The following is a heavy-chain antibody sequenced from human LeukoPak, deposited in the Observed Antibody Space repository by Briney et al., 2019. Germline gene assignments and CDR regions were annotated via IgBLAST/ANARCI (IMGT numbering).Heavy chain of an antibody. J-gene: IGHJ4*02. CDR3: AKNSPGISYYSFHY. D-gene: IGHD3-22*01. Sequence: GGSLRLSCVASGFSFSSHGMHWVRQAPGKGLEWVAFIRYDGSNKYHADSVKGRFTISRDNSKNTLYLQMNSLRPEDTAVYYCAKNSPGISYYSFHYWGQGTLVTVS. CDR2: IRYDGSNK. CDR1: GFSFSSHG. V-gene: IGHV3-30*02.